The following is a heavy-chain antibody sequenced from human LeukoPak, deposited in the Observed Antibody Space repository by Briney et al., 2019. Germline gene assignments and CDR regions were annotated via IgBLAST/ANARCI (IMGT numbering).Heavy chain of an antibody. J-gene: IGHJ4*02. CDR1: GGSISSYY. Sequence: SETLSLTCTVSGGSISSYYWSWIRQPPGKGLEWTGYIYYSGSTNYNPSLKSRVTISVDTSKNQFSLKLSSVTAADTAVYYCARGYCSSTSCPFDYWGQGTLVTVSS. D-gene: IGHD2-2*01. CDR3: ARGYCSSTSCPFDY. V-gene: IGHV4-59*01. CDR2: IYYSGST.